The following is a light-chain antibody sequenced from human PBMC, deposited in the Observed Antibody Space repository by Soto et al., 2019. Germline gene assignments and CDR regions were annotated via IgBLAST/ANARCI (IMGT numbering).Light chain of an antibody. CDR1: QSISNY. CDR2: AAS. Sequence: DIQMTQSPSSLSASVGDRVTITCRASQSISNYLNWYQQKPGQAPKVLIYAASSLQSGVPSRFSGSGSGTDFTLTISSLQPEDFATYYCQQTYDTPRTFGQGTKVEIK. V-gene: IGKV1-39*01. CDR3: QQTYDTPRT. J-gene: IGKJ1*01.